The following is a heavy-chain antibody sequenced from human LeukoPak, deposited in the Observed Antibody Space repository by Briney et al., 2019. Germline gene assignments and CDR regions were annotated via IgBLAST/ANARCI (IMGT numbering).Heavy chain of an antibody. V-gene: IGHV3-11*04. Sequence: GGSLTLSCAASGFTFSDYYMSWIRQAPGKGLEWVSYISSSGSTIYHPHAVKGRFTISRDNAKNSLYLQMNSLRAADTAVYYGASEGRYCSSTSCSADYWGQGTLVTVSS. CDR3: ASEGRYCSSTSCSADY. CDR1: GFTFSDYY. J-gene: IGHJ4*02. D-gene: IGHD2-2*01. CDR2: ISSSGSTI.